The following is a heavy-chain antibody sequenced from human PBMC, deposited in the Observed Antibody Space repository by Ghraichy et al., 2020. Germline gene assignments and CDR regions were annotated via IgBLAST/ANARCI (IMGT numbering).Heavy chain of an antibody. CDR1: GFTFSNYW. D-gene: IGHD6-19*01. V-gene: IGHV3-7*05. Sequence: GGSLRLSCAASGFTFSNYWMTWVRQAPGKGLEWVANIKPDGSIKSCVHSLRGRFTISRDNAKNLLYLLMNSLRAEDTAVYYCASDSGRFFIDYWGQGTLLAVSS. CDR2: IKPDGSIK. CDR3: ASDSGRFFIDY. J-gene: IGHJ4*02.